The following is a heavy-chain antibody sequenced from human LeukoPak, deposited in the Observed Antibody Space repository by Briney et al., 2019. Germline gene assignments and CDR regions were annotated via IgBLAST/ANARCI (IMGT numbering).Heavy chain of an antibody. CDR1: GYSISSGYY. V-gene: IGHV4-38-2*02. J-gene: IGHJ4*02. CDR3: ARMPDILTGLDS. Sequence: RASETLSLTCTVSGYSISSGYYWGWIRQPPGKGLEWIGSIYHSGSTYYNPSLKSRVTMSVDKSKNQVSLKLSSVTTADTAVYYCARMPDILTGLDSWGQGTLVTVSS. D-gene: IGHD3-9*01. CDR2: IYHSGST.